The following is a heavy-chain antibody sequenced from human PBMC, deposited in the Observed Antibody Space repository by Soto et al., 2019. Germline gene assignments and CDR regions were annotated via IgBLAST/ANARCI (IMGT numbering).Heavy chain of an antibody. J-gene: IGHJ4*02. CDR1: GGSVSSGSYY. V-gene: IGHV4-61*01. D-gene: IGHD2-15*01. CDR2: IYYSGST. Sequence: QVQLQESGPGLVKPSETLSLTCTVSGGSVSSGSYYWSWIRQPPGKGLEWIGYIYYSGSTNYNPSLKSRVTISVDTSKNQCSLKLSSVTAADTAVYYCARGPRAIIGLFDYWGQGTLVTVSS. CDR3: ARGPRAIIGLFDY.